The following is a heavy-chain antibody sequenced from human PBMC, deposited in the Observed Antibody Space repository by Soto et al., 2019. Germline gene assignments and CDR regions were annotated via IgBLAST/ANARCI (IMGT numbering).Heavy chain of an antibody. CDR3: ARVPLLWFGEGFDP. CDR1: GGSISSGGYS. D-gene: IGHD3-10*01. V-gene: IGHV4-30-2*01. Sequence: QLQLQESGSGLVKPSQTLSLTCAVSGGSISSGGYSWSWIRQPPGKGLEWIGYIYHSGSTYYNPSLKSRVTIAVDRSKNQFSLKLSSVTAADTAVYYCARVPLLWFGEGFDPWGQGTLVTVSS. J-gene: IGHJ5*02. CDR2: IYHSGST.